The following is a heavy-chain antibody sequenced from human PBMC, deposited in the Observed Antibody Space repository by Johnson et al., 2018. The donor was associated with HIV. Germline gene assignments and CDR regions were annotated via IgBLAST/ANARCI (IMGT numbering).Heavy chain of an antibody. V-gene: IGHV3-15*01. D-gene: IGHD6-13*01. J-gene: IGHJ3*02. CDR3: TTRHLSSSMAYAFDI. CDR2: IKRKNDGGTT. CDR1: GFIFSNYG. Sequence: VQLVESGGGVVQPGRSLRLSCAASGFIFSNYGMHWVRQAPGKGLEWVGRIKRKNDGGTTDYAAPVKGRFTISRDDSKNTLYLQMNSLKTEDTAVYYCTTRHLSSSMAYAFDIWGQGTMVTVSS.